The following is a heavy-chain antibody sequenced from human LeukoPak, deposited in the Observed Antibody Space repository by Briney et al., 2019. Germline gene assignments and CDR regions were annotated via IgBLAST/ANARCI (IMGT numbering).Heavy chain of an antibody. J-gene: IGHJ3*02. D-gene: IGHD6-19*01. CDR2: IRTDGSNT. CDR1: GFTFSRSD. Sequence: GGSLRLSCEASGFTFSRSDMHWVRQAPGKGLEWGAFIRTDGSNTYYADSVKGRFTISRDNSKNTLYLQMNSLRPEDTAVYNCAKEYTSGWRTFDIWGQGTMVTVSS. V-gene: IGHV3-30*02. CDR3: AKEYTSGWRTFDI.